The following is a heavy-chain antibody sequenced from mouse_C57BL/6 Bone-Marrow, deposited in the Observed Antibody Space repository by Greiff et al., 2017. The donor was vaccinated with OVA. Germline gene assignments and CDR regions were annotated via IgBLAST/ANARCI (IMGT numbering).Heavy chain of an antibody. J-gene: IGHJ4*01. CDR2: ISYDGSN. Sequence: DVKLVESGPGLVKPSQSLSLTCSVTGYSITSGYYWNWIRQFPGKTLEWMGYISYDGSNNYNPSLKNRISITRDTSKNQFFLKLNSVTTADTATYYCAKYYGSRYYAMDYWGQGTSVTVSS. CDR1: GYSITSGYY. D-gene: IGHD1-1*01. V-gene: IGHV3-6*01. CDR3: AKYYGSRYYAMDY.